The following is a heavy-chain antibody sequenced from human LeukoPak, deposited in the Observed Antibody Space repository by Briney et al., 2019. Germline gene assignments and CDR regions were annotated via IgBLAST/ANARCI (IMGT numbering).Heavy chain of an antibody. CDR3: VKDDSYYYDSSGYPH. Sequence: PRGSLRLSCSASGFTFSTYFMHWVRQAPGKGLEYVSAISSNGGSTYYADSVKGRFTISRDNSKNTLYLQMSSLRAEDTAVYHCVKDDSYYYDSSGYPHWGQGTLVTVSS. J-gene: IGHJ4*02. CDR1: GFTFSTYF. CDR2: ISSNGGST. D-gene: IGHD3-22*01. V-gene: IGHV3-64D*09.